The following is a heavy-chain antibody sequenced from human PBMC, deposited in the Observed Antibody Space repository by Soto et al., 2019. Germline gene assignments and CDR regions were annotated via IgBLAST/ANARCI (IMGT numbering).Heavy chain of an antibody. Sequence: PGGSLRLSCAASGFTFSSYGMHWVRQAPGKGLEWVSAISGSGGSTYYADSVKGRFTISRDNSKNTLYLQMNSLRAEDTAVYYCAKAMTTVTAVFDYWGQGTLVTVSS. V-gene: IGHV3-23*01. CDR3: AKAMTTVTAVFDY. CDR1: GFTFSSYG. J-gene: IGHJ4*02. CDR2: ISGSGGST. D-gene: IGHD4-17*01.